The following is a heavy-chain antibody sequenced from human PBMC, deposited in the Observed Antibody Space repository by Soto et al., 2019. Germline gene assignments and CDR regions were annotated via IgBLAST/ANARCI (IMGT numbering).Heavy chain of an antibody. Sequence: QLQLVQSGAEVKKPGASVKVSCKASGYTFTSYGISWVRQAPGQGLELMGWINADNGNTNYALKLEGRVTMTTGTTTCAAYMELSSLRSDDTAVYYCARRPGTYVDYWGQGTLVTVFS. CDR3: ARRPGTYVDY. J-gene: IGHJ4*02. CDR1: GYTFTSYG. CDR2: INADNGNT. D-gene: IGHD3-10*01. V-gene: IGHV1-18*01.